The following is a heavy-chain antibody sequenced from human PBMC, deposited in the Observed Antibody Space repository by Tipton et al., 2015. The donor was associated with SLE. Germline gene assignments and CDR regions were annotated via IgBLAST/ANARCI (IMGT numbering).Heavy chain of an antibody. Sequence: TLSLTCTVSGGSISSYYWSWIRQPPGKGLEWIGYIFYSGNTHYNPSLKSRVTISVDTSKNQFSLKLNSVTAADTAVYYCARLGRDGDYENDWYFDFWGRGTLVTVSS. V-gene: IGHV4-59*12. CDR2: IFYSGNT. CDR3: ARLGRDGDYENDWYFDF. D-gene: IGHD4-17*01. J-gene: IGHJ2*01. CDR1: GGSISSYY.